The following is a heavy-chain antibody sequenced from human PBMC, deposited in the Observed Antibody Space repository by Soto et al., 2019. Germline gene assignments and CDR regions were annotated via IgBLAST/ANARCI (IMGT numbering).Heavy chain of an antibody. V-gene: IGHV1-69*01. J-gene: IGHJ3*02. D-gene: IGHD2-21*02. CDR1: GGTFSSYA. CDR2: IIPIFGTA. CDR3: ARGSRKWVVTEADALDI. Sequence: QVQLVQSGAEVKKPGSSVKVSCKASGGTFSSYAISWVRQAPGQGLEWMGGIIPIFGTANYAQKFQGRVTITADESTSTAYMELSSLRSEDTAVYYCARGSRKWVVTEADALDIWGQGTMVTVSS.